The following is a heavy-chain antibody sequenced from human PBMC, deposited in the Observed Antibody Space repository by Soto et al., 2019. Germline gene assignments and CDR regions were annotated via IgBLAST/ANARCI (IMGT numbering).Heavy chain of an antibody. D-gene: IGHD3-22*01. J-gene: IGHJ6*02. CDR2: ISAYNGNT. Sequence: QVQLVQSGAEVKKPGASVKVSCKASGYTFTSYGISWVRQAPGQGLAWMGWISAYNGNTNYAQKLQGRVTMTTDTSTSTGYMELRSLRSDDTAVYYCARDVLYYYDSLPYYYGMDVWGQGTTVTVSS. CDR3: ARDVLYYYDSLPYYYGMDV. CDR1: GYTFTSYG. V-gene: IGHV1-18*01.